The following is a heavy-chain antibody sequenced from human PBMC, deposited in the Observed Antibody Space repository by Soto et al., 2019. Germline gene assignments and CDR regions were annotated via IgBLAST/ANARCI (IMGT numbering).Heavy chain of an antibody. CDR1: GGSISSGGYY. Sequence: QVQLQESGPGLVKPSQTLSLTCTVSGGSISSGGYYWSWIRQHPGKGLEWIGYIYYSGSTYYNPSLKSRVTISVDTSKNQFSLKLSSATAADTAVYYCARIQVDRRSSQEFDYWGQGTLVTVSS. V-gene: IGHV4-31*03. CDR3: ARIQVDRRSSQEFDY. J-gene: IGHJ4*02. D-gene: IGHD5-12*01. CDR2: IYYSGST.